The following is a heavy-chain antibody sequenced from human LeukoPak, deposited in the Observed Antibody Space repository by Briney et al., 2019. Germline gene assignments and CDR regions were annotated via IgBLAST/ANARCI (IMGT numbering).Heavy chain of an antibody. CDR1: GFTFSSYS. CDR2: ISSSSSYI. V-gene: IGHV3-21*01. Sequence: KAGGSLRLSCAASGFTFSSYSMNWVRQAPGKGLEWVSSISSSSSYIYYADSVKGRFTISKDNAKNSLYLQMNSLRAEDTAVYYCARAQDYWYFDLWGRGTLVTVSS. CDR3: ARAQDYWYFDL. J-gene: IGHJ2*01.